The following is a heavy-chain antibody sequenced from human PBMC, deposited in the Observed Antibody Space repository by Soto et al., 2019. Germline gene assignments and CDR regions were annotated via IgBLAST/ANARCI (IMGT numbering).Heavy chain of an antibody. CDR2: IQSGGST. V-gene: IGHV3-66*01. CDR1: RFSVSTKY. J-gene: IGHJ6*04. D-gene: IGHD2-15*01. CDR3: TREDDACRGSSWYGVAMDV. Sequence: EVQLVESGGGLVQPGGSLRLSCAASRFSVSTKYMSWVLQAPGKGLEWLYLIQSGGSTYYADSVKGRFTISRENSDNTLFRHLTGLLAEDMAVYYRTREDDACRGSSWYGVAMDVWGKGTMVTVSA.